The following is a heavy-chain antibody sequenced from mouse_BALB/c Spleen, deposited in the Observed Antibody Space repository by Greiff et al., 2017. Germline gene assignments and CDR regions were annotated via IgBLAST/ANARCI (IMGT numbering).Heavy chain of an antibody. J-gene: IGHJ3*01. CDR1: GYTFTSYW. V-gene: IGHV1S41*01. CDR2: IAPGSGST. Sequence: DLVKPGASVKLSCKASGYTFTSYWINWIKQRPGQGLEWIGRIAPGSGSTYYNEMFTGKATLTVDKSSSTAYIQLSSLSSDDSAVYFWARTTMVATAWFAYWGQGTPVTVSA. CDR3: ARTTMVATAWFAY. D-gene: IGHD2-2*01.